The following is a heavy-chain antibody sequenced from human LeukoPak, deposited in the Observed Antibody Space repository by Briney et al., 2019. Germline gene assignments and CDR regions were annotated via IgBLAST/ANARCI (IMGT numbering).Heavy chain of an antibody. J-gene: IGHJ6*03. Sequence: GGSLRLSCAASGFTFSSYGMRWVRQAPGKGLEWVAVIWSDGSSEKYADSVKGRFTISRDNSKNTLYLQMNSLRAEDSALYYCAKGLYCSSTSCYFENYYYYYMDVWGKGTTVTVSS. CDR1: GFTFSSYG. D-gene: IGHD2-2*01. CDR3: AKGLYCSSTSCYFENYYYYYMDV. CDR2: IWSDGSSE. V-gene: IGHV3-33*06.